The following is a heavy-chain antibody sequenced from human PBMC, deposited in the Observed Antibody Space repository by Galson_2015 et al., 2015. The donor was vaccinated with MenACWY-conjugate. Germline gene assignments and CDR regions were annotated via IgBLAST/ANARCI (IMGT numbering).Heavy chain of an antibody. V-gene: IGHV5-10-1*01. CDR2: IDPSDSYT. J-gene: IGHJ5*02. CDR1: GYSFTNYR. Sequence: QSGAEVKKPGESLKISCKGSGYSFTNYRITWVRQMPGKGLEWMGRIDPSDSYTQYSPSFQGHVTMSVDKSINTAYLHWSSLRASDTAMFYRTRGYNYFDPWGQGTLVTVSS. CDR3: TRGYNYFDP.